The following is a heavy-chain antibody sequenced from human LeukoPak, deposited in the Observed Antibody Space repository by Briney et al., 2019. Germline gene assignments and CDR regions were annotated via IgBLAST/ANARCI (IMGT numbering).Heavy chain of an antibody. V-gene: IGHV5-51*01. D-gene: IGHD6-6*01. Sequence: GESLKISCKGSGYSFTSYWIGWVRQMPGKGLEWKGIIYPGDSDTRYSSSFQGQVTISADKSISTAYLQWSGLKASDTAMYYCARRAYTSSPDDHWGQGTLVTVSS. CDR1: GYSFTSYW. CDR2: IYPGDSDT. CDR3: ARRAYTSSPDDH. J-gene: IGHJ4*02.